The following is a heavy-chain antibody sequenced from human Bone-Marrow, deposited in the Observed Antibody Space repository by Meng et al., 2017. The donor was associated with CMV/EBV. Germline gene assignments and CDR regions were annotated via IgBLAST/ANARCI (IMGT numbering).Heavy chain of an antibody. CDR2: IKEDGSEK. V-gene: IGHV3-7*01. CDR1: GFTFSGYW. Sequence: GESLKISCAASGFTFSGYWMSWVRQAPGKGLEWVANIKEDGSEKYYVDSVKGRFTISRDNAKNSLYLQMYSLRAEDTAVYYCVQGGYQRGDAWGQGTRVTVSS. D-gene: IGHD2-15*01. CDR3: VQGGYQRGDA. J-gene: IGHJ5*02.